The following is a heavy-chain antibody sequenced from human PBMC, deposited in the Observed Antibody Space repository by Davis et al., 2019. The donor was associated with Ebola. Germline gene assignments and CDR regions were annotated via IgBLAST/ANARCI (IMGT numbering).Heavy chain of an antibody. CDR3: AKDYRELGDSSGYYDY. J-gene: IGHJ4*02. V-gene: IGHV3-30*18. Sequence: GGSLRLSCAASGFTFSSYGMHWVRQAPGKGLEWVAGISYDGSNKYYADSVKGRFTISRDNSKNTLYLQMNSLRAEDTAVYYCAKDYRELGDSSGYYDYWGQGTLVTVSS. D-gene: IGHD3-22*01. CDR2: ISYDGSNK. CDR1: GFTFSSYG.